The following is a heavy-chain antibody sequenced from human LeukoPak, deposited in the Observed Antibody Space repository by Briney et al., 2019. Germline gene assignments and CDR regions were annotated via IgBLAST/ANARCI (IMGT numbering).Heavy chain of an antibody. CDR3: ATLYYGSSGYI. V-gene: IGHV4-34*01. CDR1: GGSFSGYY. D-gene: IGHD3-22*01. Sequence: ASETLSLTCAVYGGSFSGYYWSWIRQPPGKGLEWVGEINHSGSTNYNPSLKSRVTISVDTSKNQFSLKLSSVTAADTAVYYCATLYYGSSGYIWGQGTMVTVSS. J-gene: IGHJ3*02. CDR2: INHSGST.